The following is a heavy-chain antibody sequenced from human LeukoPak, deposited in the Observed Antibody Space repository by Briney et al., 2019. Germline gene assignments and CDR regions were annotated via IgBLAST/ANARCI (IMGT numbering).Heavy chain of an antibody. V-gene: IGHV3-23*01. D-gene: IGHD4-17*01. CDR2: FSGGVTTT. J-gene: IGHJ4*02. CDR1: GFTFSSYA. Sequence: PGGSLRLSCAASGFTFSSYAMSWVRQAPGKGLEWVSTFSGGVTTTWHADSVKGRFTISRDNSKNTVYLQMNSLRADDTAVYYCAKSVDYGDYGDLDYWGQGTLVTGSS. CDR3: AKSVDYGDYGDLDY.